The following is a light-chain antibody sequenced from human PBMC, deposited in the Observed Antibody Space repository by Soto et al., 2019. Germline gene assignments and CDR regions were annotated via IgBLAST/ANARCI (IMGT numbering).Light chain of an antibody. CDR3: GTWDASLSAGV. J-gene: IGLJ2*01. Sequence: HSVLTQPPSVSAAPGQKVTISCSGSSSNIETNPVSWYRHLPGTVPKLLIHNDDKRPSGIPDRFSGSKSGTSATLGITGLQTGDEADYYCGTWDASLSAGVFGGGTKVTVL. CDR1: SSNIETNP. V-gene: IGLV1-51*01. CDR2: NDD.